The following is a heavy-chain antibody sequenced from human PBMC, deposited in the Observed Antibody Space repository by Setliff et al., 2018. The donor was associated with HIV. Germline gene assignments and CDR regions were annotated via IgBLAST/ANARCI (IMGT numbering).Heavy chain of an antibody. CDR2: AYISESS. CDR1: GGLISSGSYY. CDR3: ASEAWTSYRSSSGYYYYYMDV. V-gene: IGHV4-61*02. J-gene: IGHJ6*03. Sequence: PSETLSLTCNVPGGLISSGSYYWSWVRQPAGKGLEWIGRAYISESSHYNPSLKSRVTISVDTSKGQFSLKLNSVTAADTAVYYCASEAWTSYRSSSGYYYYYMDVWGKGTTVTVSS. D-gene: IGHD6-6*01.